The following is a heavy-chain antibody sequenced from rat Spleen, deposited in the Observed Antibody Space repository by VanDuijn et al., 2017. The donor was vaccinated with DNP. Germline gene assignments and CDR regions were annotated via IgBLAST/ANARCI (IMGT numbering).Heavy chain of an antibody. CDR2: ISYDGSST. J-gene: IGHJ1*01. Sequence: EVQLVESGGGLVQPGRSLKLSCAGSGFTFSDYNMAWVRQAPKKGLEWVATISYDGSSTYYRDSVKGRFTISRDNAKSTLYLQMNSLRSEDMATYYCARGSTSIYWYFDFWGPGTMVTVSS. CDR3: ARGSTSIYWYFDF. V-gene: IGHV5-7*01. CDR1: GFTFSDYN. D-gene: IGHD3-1*01.